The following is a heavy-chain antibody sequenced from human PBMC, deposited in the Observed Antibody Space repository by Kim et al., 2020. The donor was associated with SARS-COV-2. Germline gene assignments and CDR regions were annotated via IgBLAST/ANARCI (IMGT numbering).Heavy chain of an antibody. Sequence: DSVNGRFTIPRDISKNTLYLQMNSLRAEDTAVYYCAKPGCPGWERGYFDCWGQGTLVTVSA. D-gene: IGHD3-10*02. CDR3: AKPGCPGWERGYFDC. J-gene: IGHJ4*02. V-gene: IGHV3-23*01.